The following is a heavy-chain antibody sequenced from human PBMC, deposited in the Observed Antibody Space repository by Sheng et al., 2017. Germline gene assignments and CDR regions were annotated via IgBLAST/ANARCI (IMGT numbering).Heavy chain of an antibody. J-gene: IGHJ4*02. CDR2: INPNSGGT. D-gene: IGHD4-17*01. Sequence: QVQLVQSGAEVKKPGASVKVSCKASGYTFTGYYMHWVRQAPGQGLEWMGWINPNSGGTNYAQKFQGRVTMTRDTSISTAYMELSRLRSDDTAVYYCARDQDYGGRSHYFDYWGQGTLVTVSS. V-gene: IGHV1-2*02. CDR3: ARDQDYGGRSHYFDY. CDR1: GYTFTGYY.